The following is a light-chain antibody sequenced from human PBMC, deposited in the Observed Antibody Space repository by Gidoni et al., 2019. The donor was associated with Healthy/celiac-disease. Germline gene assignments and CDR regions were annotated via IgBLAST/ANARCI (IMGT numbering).Light chain of an antibody. CDR1: QSISVW. CDR2: KAS. CDR3: QQYNSFSPLT. J-gene: IGKJ4*01. Sequence: DIQMTQSPSTLSASVGDRVTITCRARQSISVWLAWYQQTPGKAPKLLIYKASTLESGVPPRFSGSGSGTEFTLTISSLQPDDFASYYCQQYNSFSPLTFGGGTKVEIK. V-gene: IGKV1-5*03.